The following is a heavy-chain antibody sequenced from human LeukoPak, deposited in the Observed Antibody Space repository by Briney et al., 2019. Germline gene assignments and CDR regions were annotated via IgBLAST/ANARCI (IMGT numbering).Heavy chain of an antibody. CDR1: GFTFSSYW. J-gene: IGHJ4*02. CDR2: IKQDGSEK. V-gene: IGHV3-7*03. Sequence: GGFLRLSCAASGFTFSSYWMSWVRQAPGKGLEWVANIKQDGSEKYYVDSVKGRFTISRDNAKNSLYLQMNSLRAEDTAVYYCAKDVHDIVVVPSSIYDYWGQGTLVTVSS. D-gene: IGHD2-2*01. CDR3: AKDVHDIVVVPSSIYDY.